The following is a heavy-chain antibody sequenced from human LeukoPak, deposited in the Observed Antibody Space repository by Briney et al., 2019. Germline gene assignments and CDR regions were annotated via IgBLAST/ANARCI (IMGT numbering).Heavy chain of an antibody. CDR3: ARRYFDC. J-gene: IGHJ4*02. CDR1: GFTFDNYW. Sequence: GGSLRLSCAASGFTFDNYWMSWVRQALGKGLEWVANIKQDGSEKHYVDSVKGRFTISRDNAKNSLYLQMNSLRAEDTAVYYCARRYFDCWGQGTLVTVSS. V-gene: IGHV3-7*03. CDR2: IKQDGSEK. D-gene: IGHD3-9*01.